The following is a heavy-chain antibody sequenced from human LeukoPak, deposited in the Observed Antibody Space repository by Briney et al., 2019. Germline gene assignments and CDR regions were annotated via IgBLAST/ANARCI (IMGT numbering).Heavy chain of an antibody. Sequence: SETLSLTCAVYGGSFSGYYWSWMRQPPGKGLEWIGEINHSGSTNYNPSLKSRVTISVDTSKNQFSLKLTSVTAADTAEDYCSRGAKISTVIIPGDYWGQGALVTVSS. CDR3: SRGAKISTVIIPGDY. D-gene: IGHD3-16*02. CDR1: GGSFSGYY. CDR2: INHSGST. J-gene: IGHJ4*02. V-gene: IGHV4-34*01.